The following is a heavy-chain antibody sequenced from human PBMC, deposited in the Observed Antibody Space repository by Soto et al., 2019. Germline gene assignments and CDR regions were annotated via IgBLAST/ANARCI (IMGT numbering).Heavy chain of an antibody. CDR1: GFSLSNARMG. V-gene: IGHV2-26*01. J-gene: IGHJ6*02. CDR3: ARKYTATPLADYGMDV. CDR2: IFSNDEK. Sequence: QVTLKESGPVLVKPTETLTLTCTVSGFSLSNARMGVSWIRQPPGKALEWLAHIFSNDEKSYSTSLKSRLTTAKDTSKSQVVLTLTNMDPVDTATYYYARKYTATPLADYGMDVWGQGTTVTVSS. D-gene: IGHD2-2*02.